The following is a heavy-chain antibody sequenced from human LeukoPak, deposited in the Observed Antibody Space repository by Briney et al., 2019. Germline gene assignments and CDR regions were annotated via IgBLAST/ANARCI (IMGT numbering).Heavy chain of an antibody. D-gene: IGHD1-26*01. CDR1: GFSFRNYW. CDR2: IKSDGRST. J-gene: IGHJ4*02. V-gene: IGHV3-74*01. CDR3: ATRPTVGGTTPTFDH. Sequence: PGGSLRLSCAASGFSFRNYWMHWVRQAPGKGLVWVSRIKSDGRSTGYADSVKGRFTIPRDNAKNALYLQMNTLIAEDTAIYSCATRPTVGGTTPTFDHWGQGTPVTVSS.